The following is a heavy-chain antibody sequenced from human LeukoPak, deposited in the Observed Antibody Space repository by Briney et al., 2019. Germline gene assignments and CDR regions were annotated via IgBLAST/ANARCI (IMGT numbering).Heavy chain of an antibody. Sequence: SETLSLTCGVYGGSFSGYYWSWIRQPPGKGLEWIGEINHSGSTNYNPSLKSRVTISVDTSKNQFSLKLSSVTAADTAVYYCARPRSGGYFDYWGQGTLVTVSS. CDR1: GGSFSGYY. V-gene: IGHV4-34*01. D-gene: IGHD3-10*01. CDR3: ARPRSGGYFDY. J-gene: IGHJ4*02. CDR2: INHSGST.